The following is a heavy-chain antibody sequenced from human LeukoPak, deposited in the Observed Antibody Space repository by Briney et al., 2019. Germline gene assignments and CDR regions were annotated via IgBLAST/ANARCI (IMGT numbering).Heavy chain of an antibody. J-gene: IGHJ4*02. CDR1: GFTFSSYA. D-gene: IGHD1-26*01. CDR2: ISGSGGST. V-gene: IGHV3-23*01. Sequence: GGSLRLSCAASGFTFSSYAMSWVRQAPGKGLEWVSAISGSGGSTYYADSVKGRFTISRDNSKNTLYLQMNSLRAEDTAVYYCARDLIVGATIGSHFDYWGQGTLVTVSS. CDR3: ARDLIVGATIGSHFDY.